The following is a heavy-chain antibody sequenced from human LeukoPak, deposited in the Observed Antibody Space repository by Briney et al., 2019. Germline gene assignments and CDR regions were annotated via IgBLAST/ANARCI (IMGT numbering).Heavy chain of an antibody. CDR1: GGSISSRDYY. V-gene: IGHV4-30-4*08. D-gene: IGHD1-26*01. CDR3: ARVFQVGTTTKFDS. Sequence: SQTLSLTCTVSGGSISSRDYYWSWIRQPPGKGLEWIGYIFYSGSTYCNPSLKSRVTISVDTSKNQFSLKVISVTAADSAVYYCARVFQVGTTTKFDSWGQGTLVTVSS. CDR2: IFYSGST. J-gene: IGHJ4*02.